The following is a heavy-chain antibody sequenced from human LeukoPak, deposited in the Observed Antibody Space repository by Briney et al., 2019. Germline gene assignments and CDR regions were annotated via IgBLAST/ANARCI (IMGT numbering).Heavy chain of an antibody. Sequence: PSGTLSLTCAVSGGSISSSNWWSWVRQPPGKGLEWIGEIYHSGSTNYNPSLKSRVTISVDKSKNQFSLKLSSVTAADTAVYYCARDLGGYYYDSRSLGYWGQGTLVTASS. CDR1: GGSISSSNW. CDR3: ARDLGGYYYDSRSLGY. V-gene: IGHV4-4*02. CDR2: IYHSGST. D-gene: IGHD3-22*01. J-gene: IGHJ4*02.